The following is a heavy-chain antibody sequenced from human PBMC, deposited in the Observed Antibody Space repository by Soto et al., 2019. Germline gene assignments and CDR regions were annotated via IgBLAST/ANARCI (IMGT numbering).Heavy chain of an antibody. D-gene: IGHD1-1*01. V-gene: IGHV1-18*01. CDR2: ISAYNGNT. CDR3: ARVWVGTTFAYYYGMDV. Sequence: ASVKVSCKASCYTFTRYGISWVRQAPGQGLEWMGWISAYNGNTNYAQKLQGRVTMTTDTSTSTAYMELRSLRSDDTAVYYCARVWVGTTFAYYYGMDVWGQGTTVTVSS. CDR1: CYTFTRYG. J-gene: IGHJ6*02.